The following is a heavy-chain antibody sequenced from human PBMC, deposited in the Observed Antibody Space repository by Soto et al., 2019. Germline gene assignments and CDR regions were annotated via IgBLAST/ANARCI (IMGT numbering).Heavy chain of an antibody. CDR1: GGSISSGGYY. CDR3: ARSMVRGSGDAFDI. Sequence: QVQLQESGPGLVKPSQTLSLTCTVSGGSISSGGYYWSWIRQHPGKGLEWIGYIYYSGSTYYNPSLKSRVTISVDTSKHQFSLKLSSVTAADTAVYYCARSMVRGSGDAFDIWGQGTMVTVSS. V-gene: IGHV4-31*03. CDR2: IYYSGST. J-gene: IGHJ3*02. D-gene: IGHD3-10*01.